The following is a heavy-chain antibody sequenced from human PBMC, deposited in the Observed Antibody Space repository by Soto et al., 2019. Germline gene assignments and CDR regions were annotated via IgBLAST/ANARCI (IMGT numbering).Heavy chain of an antibody. V-gene: IGHV4-31*03. CDR2: IFYSGSF. D-gene: IGHD6-13*01. CDR1: GGSISSGTSY. J-gene: IGHJ4*02. CDR3: ARLEAGTHFNFDF. Sequence: SETLSLTCSVSGGSISSGTSYWSWIRQRPGEGLEWIGYIFYSGSFYYTPSLRGRVLILADTSKNQFTLNLSSVTAADTAVYYCARLEAGTHFNFDFWGQGTLVTVSS.